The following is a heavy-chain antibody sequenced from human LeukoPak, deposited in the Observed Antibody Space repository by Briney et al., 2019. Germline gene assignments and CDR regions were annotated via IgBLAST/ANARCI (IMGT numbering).Heavy chain of an antibody. J-gene: IGHJ4*02. V-gene: IGHV3-30-3*01. CDR3: ARANTAWKLVYFDY. Sequence: GGSLRLSCAASGFTFSSYAMHWVRQAPGKGLEWVAVISYDGSNKYYADSVKGRFTISRDNAKNSLYLQMNSLRAEDTAVYYCARANTAWKLVYFDYWGQGTLVTVSS. CDR2: ISYDGSNK. D-gene: IGHD1-26*01. CDR1: GFTFSSYA.